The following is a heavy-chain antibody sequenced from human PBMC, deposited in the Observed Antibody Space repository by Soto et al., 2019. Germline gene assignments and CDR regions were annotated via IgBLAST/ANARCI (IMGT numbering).Heavy chain of an antibody. CDR2: INHSGGA. D-gene: IGHD4-17*01. CDR3: ARGAFDDYGGDYFDY. V-gene: IGHV4-34*01. J-gene: IGHJ4*02. CDR1: GGSFSGYY. Sequence: KPSEALSLTCAVHGGSFSGYYWTWIRQPPGKGLEWIGEINHSGGANYNPSLKSRLTLSVDTSKNQFSLKVNSVTAADTAMYYCARGAFDDYGGDYFDYWGQGTLVTVSS.